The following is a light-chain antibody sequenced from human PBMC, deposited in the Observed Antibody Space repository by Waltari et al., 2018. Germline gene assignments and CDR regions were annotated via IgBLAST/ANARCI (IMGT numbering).Light chain of an antibody. CDR2: DVS. Sequence: QSALTQPASVSGSPGQSITISCTGPSSDVGGYNYVSWYQQYPDKAPKLMIYDVSKRPSGVSNRFSGSKSGNTASLTISGLQAEDEAEYYCCSYAGSSTHVLFGGGTKLTVL. CDR1: SSDVGGYNY. V-gene: IGLV2-23*02. J-gene: IGLJ2*01. CDR3: CSYAGSSTHVL.